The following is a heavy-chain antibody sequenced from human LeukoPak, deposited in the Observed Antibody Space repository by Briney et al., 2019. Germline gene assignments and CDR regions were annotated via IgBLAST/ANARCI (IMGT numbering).Heavy chain of an antibody. CDR1: GYTFTGYY. CDR3: ARVGYDFWSGYATTRRYYYYYMDV. V-gene: IGHV1-2*02. D-gene: IGHD3-3*01. J-gene: IGHJ6*03. Sequence: GASVKVSCKAPGYTFTGYYMHWVRQAPGQGLEWMGWINPNSGGTNYAQKFQGRVTMTRDTSISTAYMELSRLRSDDTAVYYCARVGYDFWSGYATTRRYYYYYMDVWGKGTTVTVSS. CDR2: INPNSGGT.